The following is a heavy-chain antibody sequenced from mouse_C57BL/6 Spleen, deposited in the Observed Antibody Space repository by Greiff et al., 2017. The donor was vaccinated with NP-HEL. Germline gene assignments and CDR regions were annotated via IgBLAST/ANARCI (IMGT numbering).Heavy chain of an antibody. Sequence: DVQLVESGGDLVKPGGSLKLSCAASGFTFSSYCMSWVRQTPDKRLEWVATISSGGSYTYYPDSVKGRFTFSTDNAKNTLYLQMSSLKSDDTAMYYCGRNYTMITWSWFAYWGQGTLVTVSS. D-gene: IGHD2-4*01. CDR2: ISSGGSYT. CDR1: GFTFSSYC. J-gene: IGHJ3*01. V-gene: IGHV5-6*01. CDR3: GRNYTMITWSWFAY.